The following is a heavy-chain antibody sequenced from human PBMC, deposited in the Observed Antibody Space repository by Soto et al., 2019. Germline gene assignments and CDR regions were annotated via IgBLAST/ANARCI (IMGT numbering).Heavy chain of an antibody. CDR3: ARGPYSSGWDYYYYGMDV. CDR2: IYHSGST. D-gene: IGHD6-19*01. CDR1: GGFISSSNW. Sequence: ASETLSLTCAVSGGFISSSNWWSWVRQPPGKGLEWIGEIYHSGSTNYNPSLKSRVTISVDKSKNQFSLKLSSVTAADTAVYYCARGPYSSGWDYYYYGMDVWGKGTTVTVSS. J-gene: IGHJ6*04. V-gene: IGHV4-4*02.